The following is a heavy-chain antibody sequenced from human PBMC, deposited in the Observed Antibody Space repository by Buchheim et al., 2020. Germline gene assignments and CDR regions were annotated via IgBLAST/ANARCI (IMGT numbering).Heavy chain of an antibody. V-gene: IGHV3-15*01. Sequence: EVQLVESGGGLVKPGGSLRLSCAASGFTFSNAWMTWVRQAPGKGLEWVGRIKCETDGGTTDYAAPVKGRSSMSRDDSKNTLYLEMNSLKAEDTAVYYCTTPDTGRNQDVWGQGTT. J-gene: IGHJ6*02. D-gene: IGHD2-8*02. CDR3: TTPDTGRNQDV. CDR2: IKCETDGGTT. CDR1: GFTFSNAW.